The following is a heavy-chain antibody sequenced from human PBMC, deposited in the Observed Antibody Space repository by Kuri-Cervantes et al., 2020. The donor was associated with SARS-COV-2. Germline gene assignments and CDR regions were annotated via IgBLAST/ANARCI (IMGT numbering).Heavy chain of an antibody. V-gene: IGHV4-39*07. CDR3: ARHHSGGGFDWLLDY. J-gene: IGHJ4*02. CDR2: IYYSGST. D-gene: IGHD3-9*01. CDR1: GGSISSSSYY. Sequence: GSLSLPCTVSGGSISSSSYYWGWIRQPPGKGLEWIGSIYYSGSTYYNPSLKSRVTISVDRSKDQFSLKLTSVTAADTAVYYCARHHSGGGFDWLLDYWGQGTLVTVSS.